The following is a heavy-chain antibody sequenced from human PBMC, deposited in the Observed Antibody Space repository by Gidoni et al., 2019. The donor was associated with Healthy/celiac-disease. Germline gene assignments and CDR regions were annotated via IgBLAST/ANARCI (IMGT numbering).Heavy chain of an antibody. CDR2: TYYRSKWYN. CDR3: ARDQRAVAGTVVYYYYGMDV. D-gene: IGHD6-19*01. CDR1: GDSVSSNSAA. J-gene: IGHJ6*02. V-gene: IGHV6-1*01. Sequence: QVQLQQSGPGLVKPSQTLSLTCAISGDSVSSNSAAWNWIRQSPSRGLEWLGRTYYRSKWYNDYAVSVKSRITINPDTSKNQFSLQLNSVTPEDTAVYYCARDQRAVAGTVVYYYYGMDVWGQGTTVTVSS.